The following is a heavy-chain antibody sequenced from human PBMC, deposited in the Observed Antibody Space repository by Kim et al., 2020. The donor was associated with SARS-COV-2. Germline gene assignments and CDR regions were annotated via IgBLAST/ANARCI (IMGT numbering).Heavy chain of an antibody. V-gene: IGHV3-30*18. CDR1: GFTFNSYG. D-gene: IGHD6-19*01. Sequence: GGSLRLSCAASGFTFNSYGMHWVRQAPGKGLEWVAVISYDGSNKYYSDSVKGRFTISRDNSKNTLYLQMNSLRAEDTAVYYCAKRYSSGWYSMDYWCQGT. CDR3: AKRYSSGWYSMDY. CDR2: ISYDGSNK. J-gene: IGHJ4*02.